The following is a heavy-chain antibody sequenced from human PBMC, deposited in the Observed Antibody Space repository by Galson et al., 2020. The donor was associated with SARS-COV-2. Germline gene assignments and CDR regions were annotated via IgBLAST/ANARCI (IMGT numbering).Heavy chain of an antibody. CDR1: GFTFSNAW. V-gene: IGHV3-15*01. CDR3: AIRFGGLGYMDV. J-gene: IGHJ6*03. D-gene: IGHD3-10*01. CDR2: IKRRIDGETT. Sequence: GGSLRLSCAVSGFTFSNAWMIWVRQAPGKGLEWVGRIKRRIDGETTDYVASAKGRFIISRDDLKNTLYLHMNGLKTEDTGVYYCAIRFGGLGYMDVWGKGTTVTVSS.